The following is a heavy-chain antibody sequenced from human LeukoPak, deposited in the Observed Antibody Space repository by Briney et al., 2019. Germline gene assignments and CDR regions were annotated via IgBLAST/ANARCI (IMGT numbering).Heavy chain of an antibody. D-gene: IGHD2-21*02. CDR1: GYSFSNYW. CDR3: ARQPLVRDCGGDCEFDY. Sequence: GESLKISCKGSGYSFSNYWIGWVRQMPGKGLEWMGIIYPGDSNTRYSPSFQGQVTISADRSISTAYLQWSSLKASDTAIYYCARQPLVRDCGGDCEFDYWAREPWSASPQ. CDR2: IYPGDSNT. J-gene: IGHJ4*02. V-gene: IGHV5-51*01.